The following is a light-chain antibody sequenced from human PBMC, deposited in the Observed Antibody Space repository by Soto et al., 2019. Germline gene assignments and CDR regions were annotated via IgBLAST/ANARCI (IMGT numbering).Light chain of an antibody. Sequence: DSQMTQYPSPLSSSIGDRVTITCRAGQSISSWLAWYQQKPGKAPKLLISKASTLQSGVPPRFSGSGSGTEFALTISILQPDDFASYYCEQYEIYPMTCGGGTKVEIK. CDR3: EQYEIYPMT. V-gene: IGKV1-5*03. J-gene: IGKJ4*01. CDR1: QSISSW. CDR2: KAS.